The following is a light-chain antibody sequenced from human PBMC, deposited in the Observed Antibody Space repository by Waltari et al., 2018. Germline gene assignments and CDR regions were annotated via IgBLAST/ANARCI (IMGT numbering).Light chain of an antibody. V-gene: IGLV2-23*02. Sequence: QSALTHPASVSGSPGQSITISCTGTSTAVGNYTLVPWYQQYPGKVPQLIIYEVNKRPSGVSHRFSGSKSRNTASLTISGLQAEDEADYYCFSYTGDTTLYVFGTGTKVTVL. CDR1: STAVGNYTL. CDR3: FSYTGDTTLYV. J-gene: IGLJ1*01. CDR2: EVN.